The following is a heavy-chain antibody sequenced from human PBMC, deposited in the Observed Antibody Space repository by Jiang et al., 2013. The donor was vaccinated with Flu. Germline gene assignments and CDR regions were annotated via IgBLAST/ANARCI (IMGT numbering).Heavy chain of an antibody. CDR1: IYLLPATG. Sequence: GAEVKKAGGVSEDLLYGVWIYLLPATGIGWVRQMPGKGLEWMGIIYPGDSDLRYSPSFQGQVTISADKSISTAYLQWSSLKVSDTAMYYCARLAPPYTKAPAGMDVWGQGTTVTVSS. J-gene: IGHJ6*02. CDR3: ARLAPPYTKAPAGMDV. D-gene: IGHD4-11*01. CDR2: IYPGDSDL. V-gene: IGHV5-51*03.